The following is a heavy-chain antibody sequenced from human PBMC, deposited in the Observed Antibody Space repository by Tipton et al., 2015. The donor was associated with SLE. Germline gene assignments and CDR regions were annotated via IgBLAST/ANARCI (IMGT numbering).Heavy chain of an antibody. CDR1: GGSFSGYY. CDR2: IYYSGST. V-gene: IGHV4-34*01. J-gene: IGHJ6*02. CDR3: AREGLGIYYYGMDV. Sequence: TLSLTCAVYGGSFSGYYWSWIRQPPGKGLEWIGSIYYSGSTYYNPSLKSRVTISVDTSKNQFSLKLSSVTAADTAVYYCAREGLGIYYYGMDVWGQGTTVTVSS. D-gene: IGHD7-27*01.